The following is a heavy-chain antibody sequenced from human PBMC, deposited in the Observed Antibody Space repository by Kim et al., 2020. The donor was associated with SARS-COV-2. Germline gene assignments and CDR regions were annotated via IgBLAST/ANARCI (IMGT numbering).Heavy chain of an antibody. Sequence: AQKLQGRVTMTTDTSTSTAYMELRSLRSDDTAVYYCAREEAYLNGCGMDVWGQGTTVTVSS. J-gene: IGHJ6*02. D-gene: IGHD2-8*01. CDR3: AREEAYLNGCGMDV. V-gene: IGHV1-18*01.